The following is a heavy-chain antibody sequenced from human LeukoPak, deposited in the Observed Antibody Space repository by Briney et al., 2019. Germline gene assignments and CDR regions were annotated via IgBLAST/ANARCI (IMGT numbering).Heavy chain of an antibody. CDR2: IIPIFGTA. V-gene: IGHV1-69*13. CDR3: ARVQLSSGYYSEGFDY. CDR1: GCTFSSYA. Sequence: SVKVSCKASGCTFSSYAISWVRQAPGQGLEWMGGIIPIFGTANYAQKFQGRVTITADESTSTAYMELSSLRSEDTAVYYCARVQLSSGYYSEGFDYWGQGTLVTVSS. J-gene: IGHJ4*02. D-gene: IGHD3-22*01.